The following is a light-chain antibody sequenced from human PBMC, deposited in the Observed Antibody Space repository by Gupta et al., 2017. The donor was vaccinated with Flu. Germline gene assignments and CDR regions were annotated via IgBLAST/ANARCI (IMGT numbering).Light chain of an antibody. J-gene: IGKJ5*01. CDR1: QSIGNS. CDR3: RQYREYPIT. V-gene: IGKV1D-16*01. CDR2: GAS. Sequence: QMTQSPSSLSASVGDKVIITCRASQSIGNSLGWYQQKPEKAPKSLIYGASSLQNGVPSRFSGSGFGTEFTLTISSLQPEDFGTYYCRQYREYPITFGQGTRLEIK.